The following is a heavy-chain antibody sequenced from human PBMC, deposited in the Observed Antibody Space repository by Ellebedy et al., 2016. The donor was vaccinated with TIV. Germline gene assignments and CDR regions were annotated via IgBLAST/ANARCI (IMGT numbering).Heavy chain of an antibody. V-gene: IGHV1-2*02. CDR3: ARGFVWFSYAFDI. Sequence: ASVKVSXXASGYTFTGTDYYMHWVRQAPGQGLEWMGWINPKSGGTNYARKFQGRVTMTRDTSISTAYMELSRLRSDDTAVFYCARGFVWFSYAFDIWGQGTVVTVSP. D-gene: IGHD2-21*01. J-gene: IGHJ3*02. CDR1: GYTFTGTDYY. CDR2: INPKSGGT.